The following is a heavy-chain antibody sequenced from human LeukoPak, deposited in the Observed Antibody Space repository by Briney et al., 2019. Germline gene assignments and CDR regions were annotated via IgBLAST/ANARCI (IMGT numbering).Heavy chain of an antibody. CDR2: IYHSGST. CDR3: ARGSVVVVTYFDY. V-gene: IGHV4-38-2*02. D-gene: IGHD3-22*01. J-gene: IGHJ4*02. Sequence: SETLSLTCTVSGYSISSGYYWGWIRQPPGKGLEWIGTIYHSGSTYYNPSLKSRVTISVDTSKNQFSLKLSSVTAADTALYYCARGSVVVVTYFDYWGQGTLVTVSS. CDR1: GYSISSGYY.